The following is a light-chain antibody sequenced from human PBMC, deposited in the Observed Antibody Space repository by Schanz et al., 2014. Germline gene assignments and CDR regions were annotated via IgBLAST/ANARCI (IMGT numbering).Light chain of an antibody. CDR2: AAS. V-gene: IGKV1-12*01. J-gene: IGKJ1*01. Sequence: DIQMTQSPSSVSASVGDTVTITCRASQDINKWLAWYQQKPGQAPKLLIYAASTLQSGVPSRFTGRGSGTXFTLTISSLQPEDXXTYYCQQSYSTPWTFGQGTKVEIK. CDR3: QQSYSTPWT. CDR1: QDINKW.